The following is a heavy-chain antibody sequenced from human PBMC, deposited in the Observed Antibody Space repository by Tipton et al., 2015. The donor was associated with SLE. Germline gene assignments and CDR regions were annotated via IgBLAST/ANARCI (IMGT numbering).Heavy chain of an antibody. Sequence: SLRLSCAASGFTFSSYWMHWVRRAPGKGLDWVSYINNDGSVTRYADSVKGRFTISRDNAKNTLYLQMTTLSVEDTAVYYCARGDEINSAWYNWLDPWGQGTLVTVSS. CDR3: ARGDEINSAWYNWLDP. CDR2: INNDGSVT. D-gene: IGHD2-21*02. J-gene: IGHJ5*02. CDR1: GFTFSSYW. V-gene: IGHV3-74*01.